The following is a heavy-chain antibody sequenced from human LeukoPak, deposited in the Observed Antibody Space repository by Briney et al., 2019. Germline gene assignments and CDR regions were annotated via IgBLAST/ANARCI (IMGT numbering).Heavy chain of an antibody. CDR2: MYNDENDK. V-gene: IGHV3-30*02. CDR1: AFSFSSHS. D-gene: IGHD2-8*02. Sequence: GGSLRLSCAASAFSFSSHSIYWVRQAPGKGLEWVAFMYNDENDKNYADSVKGRFTISRDNSKNTLFLQMNSLRGDDTAVYYCATLVKTGSGGRGYFDHWGRGTLVTVSS. CDR3: ATLVKTGSGGRGYFDH. J-gene: IGHJ4*02.